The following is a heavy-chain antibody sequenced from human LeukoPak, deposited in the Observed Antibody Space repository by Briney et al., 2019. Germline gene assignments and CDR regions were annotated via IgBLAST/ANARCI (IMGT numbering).Heavy chain of an antibody. V-gene: IGHV3-30*04. J-gene: IGHJ6*02. D-gene: IGHD6-19*01. CDR2: ISYDGSNK. CDR1: GFTFNSYA. CDR3: ARESVAASIYYYGMDV. Sequence: PGGSLRLSCAASGFTFNSYAMHWVRQAPGKGLEWVAVISYDGSNKYYADSVKGRFTISRDNSKNTLYLQMNSLRAEDTAVYYCARESVAASIYYYGMDVWGQGTTVTVSS.